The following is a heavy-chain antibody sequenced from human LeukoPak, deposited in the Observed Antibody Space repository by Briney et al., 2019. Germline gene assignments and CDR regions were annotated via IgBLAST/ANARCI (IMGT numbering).Heavy chain of an antibody. CDR3: ARDLVTVTKGFDI. CDR2: ISHIGRT. V-gene: IGHV4-59*01. Sequence: SETLSLTCTVSGGSISSYYWSWIRQPAGTGLEWIGYISHIGRTNYNPSLKSRVTISIDTSKNQSSLKLRSVTAADTAVYYCARDLVTVTKGFDIWGQGTMVSVSS. CDR1: GGSISSYY. D-gene: IGHD4-17*01. J-gene: IGHJ3*02.